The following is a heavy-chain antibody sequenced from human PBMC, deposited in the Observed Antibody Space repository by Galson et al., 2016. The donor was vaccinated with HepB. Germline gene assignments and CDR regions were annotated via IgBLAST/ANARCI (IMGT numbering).Heavy chain of an antibody. CDR1: GGSISHYY. J-gene: IGHJ4*02. Sequence: ETLSLTCTVSGGSISHYYRSWLRPPPGKGLEWIGYIPYSGNTNYHPSLTSRVTISVDTSKNQFYLKLSPVTAADTAVYYCARDRYDFWSGYPHYFDYWGQGTLVTVSS. CDR2: IPYSGNT. V-gene: IGHV4-59*01. CDR3: ARDRYDFWSGYPHYFDY. D-gene: IGHD3-3*01.